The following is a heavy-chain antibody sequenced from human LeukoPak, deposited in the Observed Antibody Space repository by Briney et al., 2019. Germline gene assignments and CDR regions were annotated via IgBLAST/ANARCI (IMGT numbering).Heavy chain of an antibody. CDR3: ARESREQKNDLGD. CDR2: IYHSGST. Sequence: SETLSLTCTVSGGSISSSGYYWGWIRQPPGKGLEWIGSIYHSGSTYYNPSLKSRVTISVDTSKNQFSLKLSSVTAADTAVYYCARESREQKNDLGDWGQGTLVTVSS. D-gene: IGHD1-1*01. V-gene: IGHV4-39*07. CDR1: GGSISSSGYY. J-gene: IGHJ4*02.